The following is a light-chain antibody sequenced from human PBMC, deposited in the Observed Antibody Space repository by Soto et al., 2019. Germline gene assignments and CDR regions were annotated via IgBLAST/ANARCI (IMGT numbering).Light chain of an antibody. J-gene: IGKJ5*01. Sequence: EIVMPQSPATLSVSPGERATLSCRASQRISSNLAWYQHKPGQAPRLLIFGASTRATGIPARFSGSGSGTDFTLTISSLQSEDFAIYYCQQYYDWPITFGQGTRLEI. CDR1: QRISSN. CDR2: GAS. V-gene: IGKV3-15*01. CDR3: QQYYDWPIT.